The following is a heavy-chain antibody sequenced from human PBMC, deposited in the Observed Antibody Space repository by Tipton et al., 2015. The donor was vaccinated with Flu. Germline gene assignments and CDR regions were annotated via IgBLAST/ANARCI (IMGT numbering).Heavy chain of an antibody. J-gene: IGHJ5*02. CDR1: GYTFTGYY. Sequence: QLVQSGAEVKKPGASVKVSCTASGYTFTGYYIHWVRQPPGQGLEWMGWFHPKSGGTNYAQNFQGSVTMTRDTSLRTAYMELNSLISDDTAVFYCVRGYSPWGWFDTWGQGTLVTVSS. V-gene: IGHV1-2*02. CDR2: FHPKSGGT. D-gene: IGHD1-26*01. CDR3: VRGYSPWGWFDT.